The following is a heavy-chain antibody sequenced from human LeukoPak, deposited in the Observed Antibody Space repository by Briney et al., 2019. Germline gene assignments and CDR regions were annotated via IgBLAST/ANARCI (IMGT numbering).Heavy chain of an antibody. J-gene: IGHJ2*01. CDR3: ARQATTVVTYWYLDL. D-gene: IGHD4-23*01. CDR1: GDSLSDSSYY. CDR2: IFSSGTT. Sequence: SETLSLTCTVSGDSLSDSSYYWTWMRQLAGKGLEYIGRIFSSGTTDYNPSLRSRVTISVDTSKNQFSLKLTSMTAADTAVYYCARQATTVVTYWYLDLWGRGTLVTVSS. V-gene: IGHV4-61*02.